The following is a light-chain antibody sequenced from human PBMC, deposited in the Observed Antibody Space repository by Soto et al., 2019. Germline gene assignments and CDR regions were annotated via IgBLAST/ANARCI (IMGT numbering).Light chain of an antibody. J-gene: IGKJ1*01. Sequence: AIRMTQSPSSLSSSTIDRLTITCCASQGISSYLAWYQQKPGKAPKLLIYAASTLQSGVPSRFSGSGSGTDFTLTISSLQPEDFATYYCQQSYSTLRTFGQGTKVDIK. CDR1: QGISSY. CDR2: AAS. CDR3: QQSYSTLRT. V-gene: IGKV1-8*01.